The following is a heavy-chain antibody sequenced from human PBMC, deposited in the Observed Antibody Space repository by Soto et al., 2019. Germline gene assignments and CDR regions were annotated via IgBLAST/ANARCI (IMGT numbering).Heavy chain of an antibody. CDR1: GGSISNSNW. CDR2: IFHSGST. D-gene: IGHD1-26*01. CDR3: PHRPIVGAAI. J-gene: IGHJ4*02. V-gene: IGHV4-4*02. Sequence: QVQLQESGPGLVKPSGTLSLTCAVFGGSISNSNWWTWARQPPGKGLDWIGEIFHSGSTNYNSSLMGRVTISVDKANNQFSLKLSSVTAADTAVYYCPHRPIVGAAIWGQGTLVTVSS.